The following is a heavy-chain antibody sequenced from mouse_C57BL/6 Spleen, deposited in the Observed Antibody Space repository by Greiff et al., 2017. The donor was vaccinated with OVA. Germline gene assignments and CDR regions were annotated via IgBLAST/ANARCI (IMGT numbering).Heavy chain of an antibody. Sequence: EVQLQQSGPELVKPGASVKISCKASGYTFTDYYMNWVKQSHGKSLAWIGDINPNNGGTSYNQKFKGKATLTVDKSSSTAYMELRSLTSEDSAVYYCARTYGSRAWFAYWGQGTLVTVSA. CDR2: INPNNGGT. CDR3: ARTYGSRAWFAY. D-gene: IGHD1-1*01. CDR1: GYTFTDYY. V-gene: IGHV1-26*01. J-gene: IGHJ3*01.